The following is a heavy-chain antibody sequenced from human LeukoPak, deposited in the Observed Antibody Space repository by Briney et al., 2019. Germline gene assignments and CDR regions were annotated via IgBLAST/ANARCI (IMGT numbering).Heavy chain of an antibody. CDR3: ARDRVPTIFGVVSGMDV. Sequence: SGGSLRLSCAASGFTVSSNYMSWVRQAPGKGLEWVSVIYSGGSTYYADSVKGRFTISRDNSKNTLYPQMNSLRAEDTAVYYCARDRVPTIFGVVSGMDVWGQGTTVTVSS. D-gene: IGHD3-3*01. CDR1: GFTVSSNY. J-gene: IGHJ6*02. CDR2: IYSGGST. V-gene: IGHV3-53*01.